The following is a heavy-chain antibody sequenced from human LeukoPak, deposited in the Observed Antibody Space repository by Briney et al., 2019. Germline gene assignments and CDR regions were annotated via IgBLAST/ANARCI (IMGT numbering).Heavy chain of an antibody. V-gene: IGHV3-48*02. D-gene: IGHD5-24*01. J-gene: IGHJ5*02. CDR1: GFTFSSYG. CDR2: ISSSSSTI. Sequence: GGSLRLSCAASGFTFSSYGMHWVRQAPGKGLEWVSYISSSSSTIYYADSVKGRFTISRDNAKNSLYLQMNSLRDEDTAVYYCARVKDGYNYFTFDPWGQGTLVTVSS. CDR3: ARVKDGYNYFTFDP.